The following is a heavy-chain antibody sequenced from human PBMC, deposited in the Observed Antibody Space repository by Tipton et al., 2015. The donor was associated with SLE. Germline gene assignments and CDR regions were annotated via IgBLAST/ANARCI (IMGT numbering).Heavy chain of an antibody. V-gene: IGHV4-59*01. Sequence: TLSLTCTVSGGSISSYYWSWIRQPPGKGLEWIGYIYYSGSTNYNPSLKSRVTISVDTSKNQFSLNLSSVTAADTAVYYCARETTGNPTSSYVMAAGGQGPPVPAPS. J-gene: IGHJ4*01. CDR3: ARETTGNPTSSYVMAA. D-gene: IGHD1-1*01. CDR1: GGSISSYY. CDR2: IYYSGST.